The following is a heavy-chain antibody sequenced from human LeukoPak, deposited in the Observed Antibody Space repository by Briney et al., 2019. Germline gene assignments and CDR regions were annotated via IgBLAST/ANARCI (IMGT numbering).Heavy chain of an antibody. CDR2: ISDDGIKI. D-gene: IGHD5/OR15-5a*01. CDR1: GFRFSSYG. J-gene: IGHJ5*02. Sequence: PGGSLRLSCAASGFRFSSYGMHWVRQAPGKGLEWVSVISDDGIKIYYGDSVKGRFTISRDNSKNTLNLQMDSLRADDTAVYYCGKGPRYSVYDNLPNHWGQGTLVTVSS. V-gene: IGHV3-30*18. CDR3: GKGPRYSVYDNLPNH.